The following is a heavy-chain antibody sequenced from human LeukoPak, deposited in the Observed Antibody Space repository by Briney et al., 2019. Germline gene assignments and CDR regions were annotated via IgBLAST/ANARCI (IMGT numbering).Heavy chain of an antibody. J-gene: IGHJ4*02. Sequence: GGSLRLSCAASGFTFSSYAMSWVRQAPGKGLEWVSAIRDSGSSTHYADSVKGRFTTSGDNSKNTLFLQMNSLRAEDTAIYYCAKYGPQDSGSSHFDYWGQGALVTVSS. CDR3: AKYGPQDSGSSHFDY. CDR2: IRDSGSST. D-gene: IGHD1-26*01. CDR1: GFTFSSYA. V-gene: IGHV3-23*01.